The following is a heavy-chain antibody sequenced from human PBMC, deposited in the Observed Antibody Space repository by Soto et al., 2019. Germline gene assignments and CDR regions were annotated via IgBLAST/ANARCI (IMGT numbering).Heavy chain of an antibody. CDR1: GFTFNNYA. V-gene: IGHV3-23*01. CDR2: ISGGGATT. CDR3: AKGRGGSGSLTPRVDF. J-gene: IGHJ4*02. Sequence: EVQLLDSGGGLAQPGGSLRLSCAASGFTFNNYAMTWVRQAPGKGLEWVSAISGGGATTSSADSVKGRFTVSRDGSTKTLYLQMSSLRAEDTALYSCAKGRGGSGSLTPRVDFWGQGTLVTVSS. D-gene: IGHD3-10*01.